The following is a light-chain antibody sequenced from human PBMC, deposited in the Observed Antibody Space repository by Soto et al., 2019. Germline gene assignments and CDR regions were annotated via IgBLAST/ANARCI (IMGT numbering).Light chain of an antibody. CDR3: LLSFSGDYVV. V-gene: IGLV7-46*01. CDR2: EST. Sequence: QAVVTQEPSLTVSPGGTVTLTCGSNSGVVSGGHYPCWFQQKPGQAPSTLIYESTLKHPWTPARFSGSLLGGKAALTLSGEHPEDEAEYYCLLSFSGDYVVFGGGNKVNVL. CDR1: SGVVSGGHY. J-gene: IGLJ3*02.